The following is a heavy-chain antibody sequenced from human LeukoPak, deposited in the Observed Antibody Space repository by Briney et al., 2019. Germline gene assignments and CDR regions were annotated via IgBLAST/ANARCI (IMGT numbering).Heavy chain of an antibody. CDR3: ARDPSVVVTAPNGWFDP. CDR2: ISTYNGNA. Sequence: ASVKVSCKASGYTFSTYGISWVRQAPGQGLEWMGWISTYNGNANYAHKFQGRVTMTTDTFTSTAYMELRSLRSDDTAVYCCARDPSVVVTAPNGWFDPWGQGTLVTVSS. J-gene: IGHJ5*02. CDR1: GYTFSTYG. D-gene: IGHD2-21*02. V-gene: IGHV1-18*01.